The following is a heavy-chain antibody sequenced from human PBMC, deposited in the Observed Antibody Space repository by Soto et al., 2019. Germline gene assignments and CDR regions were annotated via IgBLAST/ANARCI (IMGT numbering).Heavy chain of an antibody. CDR1: GFTFSDHH. J-gene: IGHJ4*02. CDR2: ARNKANSYTT. D-gene: IGHD3-22*01. Sequence: EVQLVESGGGLVQPGGSLRLSCAASGFTFSDHHMDWVRQAPGKGLEWVGRARNKANSYTTAYAASVKGRFTISRDNAKNSLSLQMNSLRAEDTAVYYCARSLSKSSGYYFDYWGQGILVAVSS. V-gene: IGHV3-72*01. CDR3: ARSLSKSSGYYFDY.